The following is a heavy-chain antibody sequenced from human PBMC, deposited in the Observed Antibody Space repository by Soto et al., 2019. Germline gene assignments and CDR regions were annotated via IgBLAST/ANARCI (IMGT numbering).Heavy chain of an antibody. J-gene: IGHJ5*02. CDR1: GYSFSDNQ. V-gene: IGHV1-2*02. CDR2: INPKSDYT. CDR3: ARKHSLDYIRWGLDP. Sequence: ASVKVSCKASGYSFSDNQIHWLRRAPGQGLEWMGRINPKSDYTEYAQKFQGRVTMTRDTSIDTAYLELTGLTSDDTAIYYCARKHSLDYIRWGLDPWGQGTLVTVSS. D-gene: IGHD4-4*01.